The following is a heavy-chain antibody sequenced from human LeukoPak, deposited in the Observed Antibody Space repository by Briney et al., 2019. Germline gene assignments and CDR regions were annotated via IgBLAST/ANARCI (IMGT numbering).Heavy chain of an antibody. Sequence: GGSLRLSCAASGFTVSSNYMSWVRQAPGKGLEWVSVIYSSGSTYYVDSVKGRLTISRDNSKNTLYLQMNSLRAEDTAVYYCARTSHGWFDYWGQGTLVTVSS. CDR1: GFTVSSNY. V-gene: IGHV3-53*01. CDR3: ARTSHGWFDY. CDR2: IYSSGST. D-gene: IGHD6-19*01. J-gene: IGHJ4*02.